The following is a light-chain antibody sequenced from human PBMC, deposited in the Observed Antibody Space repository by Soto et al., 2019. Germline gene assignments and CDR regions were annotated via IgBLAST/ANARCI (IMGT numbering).Light chain of an antibody. J-gene: IGLJ1*01. CDR2: EVS. CDR3: SSYTASSTYV. CDR1: SSDVGGYNF. Sequence: QSVLTQPASVSGSPGQSITISCTGTSSDVGGYNFVSWYQQHPGKVPKLMIYEVSNRPSGVSNRFSGSKSANTASLTISGLQAEDEDDYYCSSYTASSTYVFGTGTKVTVL. V-gene: IGLV2-14*01.